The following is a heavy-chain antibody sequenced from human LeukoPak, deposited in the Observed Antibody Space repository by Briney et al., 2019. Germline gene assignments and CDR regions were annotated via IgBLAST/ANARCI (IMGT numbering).Heavy chain of an antibody. V-gene: IGHV3-11*04. D-gene: IGHD6-19*01. Sequence: GGSLRLSCAASGFTFSDYYMSWIRQAPGKGLEWVSYISSSGSTIYYADSVKGRFTISRDNAKNSLYLQMNSLRAEDTAVYYCASRAVAGTWSFDYWGQGTLVTVSS. CDR2: ISSSGSTI. CDR3: ASRAVAGTWSFDY. CDR1: GFTFSDYY. J-gene: IGHJ4*02.